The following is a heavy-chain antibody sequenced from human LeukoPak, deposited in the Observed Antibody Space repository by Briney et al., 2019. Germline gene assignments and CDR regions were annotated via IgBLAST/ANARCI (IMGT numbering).Heavy chain of an antibody. CDR1: GYSFVSQW. Sequence: GESLKISCKGSGYSFVSQWIGWVRQMPGKALEWMGIIYPGDSDTKYSPSFQGQVTISADKSISTAYLQWSSLKASDTAIYYCARRDYGGTIDYWGQGTLVTVSS. CDR3: ARRDYGGTIDY. D-gene: IGHD4-23*01. CDR2: IYPGDSDT. J-gene: IGHJ4*02. V-gene: IGHV5-51*01.